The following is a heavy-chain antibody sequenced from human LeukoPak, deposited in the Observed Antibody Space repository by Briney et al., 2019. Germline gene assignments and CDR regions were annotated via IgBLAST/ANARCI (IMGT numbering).Heavy chain of an antibody. J-gene: IGHJ6*02. CDR1: GGTFSSYA. Sequence: SVKVPCKASGGTFSSYAISWVRQAPGQGLEWMGRIIPIFGIANYAQKFQGRVTITADKSTSTAYMELSSLRSEDTAVYYCARDWYYGMDVWGQGTTVTVSS. CDR3: ARDWYYGMDV. CDR2: IIPIFGIA. V-gene: IGHV1-69*04.